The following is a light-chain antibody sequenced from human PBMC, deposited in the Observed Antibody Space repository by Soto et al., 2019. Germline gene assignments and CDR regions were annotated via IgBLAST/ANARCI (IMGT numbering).Light chain of an antibody. CDR3: QHYNSYPYT. J-gene: IGKJ2*01. CDR2: KAS. Sequence: DIQMTQSPSTLSASVGDRVTITCRASQSISSWLAWYQQKPGKAPKLLIYKASSLESGVPSRFSGSGSGTEFTLTISSLQPDDFATYFFQHYNSYPYTFGQGTKLEIK. CDR1: QSISSW. V-gene: IGKV1-5*03.